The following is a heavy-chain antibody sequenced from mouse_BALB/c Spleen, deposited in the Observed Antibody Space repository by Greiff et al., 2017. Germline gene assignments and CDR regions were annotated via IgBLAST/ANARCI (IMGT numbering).Heavy chain of an antibody. V-gene: IGHV14-3*02. CDR3: ARRSSGYPAWFAY. CDR2: IDPANGNT. Sequence: VQLKESGAELVKPGASVKLSCTASGFNIKDTYMHWVKQRPEQGLEWIGRIDPANGNTKYDPKFQGKATITADTSSNTAYLQLSSLTSEDTAVYYCARRSSGYPAWFAYWGQGTLVTVSA. D-gene: IGHD3-1*01. J-gene: IGHJ3*01. CDR1: GFNIKDTY.